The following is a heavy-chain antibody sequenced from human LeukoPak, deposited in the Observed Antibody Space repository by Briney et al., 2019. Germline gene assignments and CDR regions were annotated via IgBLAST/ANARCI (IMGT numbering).Heavy chain of an antibody. D-gene: IGHD3-3*01. CDR1: GFSFSSYA. J-gene: IGHJ6*03. CDR3: ARGRRTDFHYHNYMDV. V-gene: IGHV3-23*01. Sequence: GGSLRLSCVASGFSFSSYAMNWVRQGAGKGLEWVSGTVGSDDSTYHADSVRGRFTISRDNSKNTLYLHMNSLSGEDTAVYYCARGRRTDFHYHNYMDVWGKGTAVTVSS. CDR2: TVGSDDST.